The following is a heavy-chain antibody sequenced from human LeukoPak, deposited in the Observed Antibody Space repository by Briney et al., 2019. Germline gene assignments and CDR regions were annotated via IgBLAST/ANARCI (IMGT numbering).Heavy chain of an antibody. CDR1: GYTFTSYA. D-gene: IGHD6-19*01. CDR3: ARVGVYSSGWLGY. Sequence: SCKXXGYTFTSYAMHWVRQAPGQRLEWMGWINAGNGNTKYSQKFQGRVTITRDTSASTAYMEPSSLRSEDTAVYYCARVGVYSSGWLGYWGQGTLVTVSS. CDR2: INAGNGNT. J-gene: IGHJ4*02. V-gene: IGHV1-3*01.